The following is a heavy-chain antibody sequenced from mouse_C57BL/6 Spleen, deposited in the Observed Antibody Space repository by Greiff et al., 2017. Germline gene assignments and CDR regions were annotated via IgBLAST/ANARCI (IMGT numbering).Heavy chain of an antibody. D-gene: IGHD1-1*01. CDR1: GFNIKDDY. V-gene: IGHV14-4*01. CDR3: TTFSVVPYFDD. J-gene: IGHJ2*01. Sequence: EVMLVESGAELVRPGASVKLSCTASGFNIKDDYMHWVKQRPEQGLEWIGWIDPENGDTEYASKFQGKATITADTSSNTAYLQLSSLTSEDTAVYYSTTFSVVPYFDDWGQGTTLTVSS. CDR2: IDPENGDT.